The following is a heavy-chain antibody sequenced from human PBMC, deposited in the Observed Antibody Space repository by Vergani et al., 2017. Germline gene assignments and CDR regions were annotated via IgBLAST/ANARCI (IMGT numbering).Heavy chain of an antibody. D-gene: IGHD3-10*01. J-gene: IGHJ5*02. V-gene: IGHV4-61*02. CDR2: IYTSGST. Sequence: QLQESGPGLVKPSQTLSLTCTVSGGSISSGSYYWSWIRQPAGKGLEWIGRIYTSGSTNYNPSLKSRVTMSVDTSKNQFSLKLSSVTAADTAVYYCARGEGSWSNNWFDPWGQGTLVTVSS. CDR1: GGSISSGSYY. CDR3: ARGEGSWSNNWFDP.